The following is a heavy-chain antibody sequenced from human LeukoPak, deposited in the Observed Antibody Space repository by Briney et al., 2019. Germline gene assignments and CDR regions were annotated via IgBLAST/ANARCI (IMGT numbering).Heavy chain of an antibody. D-gene: IGHD1-26*01. J-gene: IGHJ4*02. CDR3: ARVGYGGCGVLDF. V-gene: IGHV4-34*01. CDR2: INHSGST. Sequence: SETLSLTCAVYGGSFSGYYWSWIRQPPGKGLEWIGEINHSGSTNYNPALKSRVTISVNTSKNQFSLRLSSVTAADTAVYYCARVGYGGCGVLDFWGQGTLVTISS. CDR1: GGSFSGYY.